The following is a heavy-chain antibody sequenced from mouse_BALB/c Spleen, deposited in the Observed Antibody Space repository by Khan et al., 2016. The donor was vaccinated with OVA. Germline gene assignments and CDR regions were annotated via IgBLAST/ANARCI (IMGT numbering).Heavy chain of an antibody. CDR2: IHPSSDYS. V-gene: IGHV1-4*01. CDR1: GYTFTNST. CDR3: VRIPDPPYYFDS. J-gene: IGHJ2*01. Sequence: QLQMKLSGAELARPGASVKMSCKASGYTFTNSTIHWIKQRPGQGLEWIGYIHPSSDYSNYNQKFKDNATLTADKSSITAYMQLSSLTSDDSSVYYCVRIPDPPYYFDSWGQGTTLTVSS.